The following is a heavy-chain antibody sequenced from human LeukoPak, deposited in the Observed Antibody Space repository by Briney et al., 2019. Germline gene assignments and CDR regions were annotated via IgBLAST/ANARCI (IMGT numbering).Heavy chain of an antibody. V-gene: IGHV3-53*01. CDR2: IYSSGTT. CDR3: ARAARIDYYYYMDV. J-gene: IGHJ6*03. D-gene: IGHD2-15*01. CDR1: GFTVSRNY. Sequence: GGSLRLSCAASGFTVSRNYMTWVRQAPGKGLEWVSVIYSSGTTYYADSVKGRFTISRDNSKNTLYLQMNSLRAEDTAVYYCARAARIDYYYYMDVWGKGTAVTISS.